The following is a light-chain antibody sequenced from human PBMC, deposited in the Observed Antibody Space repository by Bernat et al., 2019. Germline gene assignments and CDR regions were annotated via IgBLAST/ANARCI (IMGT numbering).Light chain of an antibody. V-gene: IGLV4-69*01. CDR1: SGHSSYA. J-gene: IGLJ2*01. CDR2: FNSDGSH. Sequence: QLVLTQSPSASASLGASVKLTCTLSSGHSSYAIAWHQQQPEKGPRYLMKFNSDGSHSKGDGIPDRFSCSSSGAERYLTISSLQSEDEADYYCQTWGTGIQVFGGGTKLTVL. CDR3: QTWGTGIQV.